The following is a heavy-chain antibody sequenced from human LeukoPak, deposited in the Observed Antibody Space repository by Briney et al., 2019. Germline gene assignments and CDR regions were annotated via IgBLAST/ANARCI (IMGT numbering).Heavy chain of an antibody. D-gene: IGHD5-12*01. CDR1: GFTFSSYG. CDR3: AKDRPAATVTWAFGDY. V-gene: IGHV3-30*18. J-gene: IGHJ4*02. Sequence: GGSLRLSCAASGFTFSSYGMHWVRQAPGKGLEWVAVISYDGSNKYYADSVKGRFTISRDNSKNTLYLQMNSLRAEDTAVYYCAKDRPAATVTWAFGDYWGQGTLVTVSS. CDR2: ISYDGSNK.